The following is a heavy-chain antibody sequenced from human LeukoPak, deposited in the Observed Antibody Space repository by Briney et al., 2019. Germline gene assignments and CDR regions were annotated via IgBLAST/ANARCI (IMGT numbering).Heavy chain of an antibody. Sequence: PGGSLRLSCAASGFRFSSYGMNWVRQAPGNGLEWVSFIQNDGTKKCYADFVKGRFTISRENSANTLYLQMDSLRAEDTAVYYCAKDAATHGWFDPWGQGTLVTVSS. J-gene: IGHJ5*02. D-gene: IGHD6-25*01. V-gene: IGHV3-30*02. CDR3: AKDAATHGWFDP. CDR1: GFRFSSYG. CDR2: IQNDGTKK.